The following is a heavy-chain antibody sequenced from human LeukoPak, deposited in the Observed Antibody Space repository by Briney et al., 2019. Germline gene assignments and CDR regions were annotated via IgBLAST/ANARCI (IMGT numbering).Heavy chain of an antibody. D-gene: IGHD4-23*01. Sequence: SETLSLTCAVSGGSITTNTWWSWVRQPPGKGLEWIGQTSHDGGADYTPSLKSRVTISVDKSKNQLSLKLNSVTAADSAVYYCAKHGGRYFDSWGQGTLVTVSS. CDR2: TSHDGGA. V-gene: IGHV4-4*02. CDR1: GGSITTNTW. CDR3: AKHGGRYFDS. J-gene: IGHJ4*02.